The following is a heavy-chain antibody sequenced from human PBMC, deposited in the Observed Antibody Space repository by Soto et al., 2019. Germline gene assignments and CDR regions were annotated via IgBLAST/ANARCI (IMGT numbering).Heavy chain of an antibody. Sequence: EVQLVESGGGLVQPGGSLRLSCVASGFTFSSYSLNWVRQAPGKGLEWVSYISSSSGTRYYAASVKGRFTISRDNAENSVYLQRNSLRDEDTAVYYCAIEDPCRANADDMDVWGQGTPVTVSS. CDR1: GFTFSSYS. J-gene: IGHJ6*02. V-gene: IGHV3-48*02. CDR3: AIEDPCRANADDMDV. CDR2: ISSSSGTR. D-gene: IGHD2-15*01.